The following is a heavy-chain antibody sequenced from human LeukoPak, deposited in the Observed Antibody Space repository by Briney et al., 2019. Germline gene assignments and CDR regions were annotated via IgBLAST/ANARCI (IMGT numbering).Heavy chain of an antibody. D-gene: IGHD2-15*01. V-gene: IGHV3-9*01. CDR2: ISWNRGTI. CDR1: GFTFDDYA. Sequence: GGSLRLSCAASGFTFDDYAMRWVRQAPGKGLEWVSGISWNRGTIGHADSVKGRFTISRDNAKNSLYLQMNSLRAEDTALYYCAKDLLKGGFWYFDLWGRGTLVTVSS. J-gene: IGHJ2*01. CDR3: AKDLLKGGFWYFDL.